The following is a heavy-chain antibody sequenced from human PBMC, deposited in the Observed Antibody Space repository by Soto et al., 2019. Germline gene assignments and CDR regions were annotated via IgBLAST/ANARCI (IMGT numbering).Heavy chain of an antibody. J-gene: IGHJ4*02. CDR1: GATGYTNTAY. Sequence: LTYAISGATGYTNTAYGHCIRQPPSRGLEWLGRTYYGSKWTTNYAETLKSRITITPDTSKNQASLQLRSVTPDDTAMYYCARTADYLVDYWGQGTLVTVSS. CDR2: TYYGSKWTT. V-gene: IGHV6-1*01. CDR3: ARTADYLVDY. D-gene: IGHD2-21*02.